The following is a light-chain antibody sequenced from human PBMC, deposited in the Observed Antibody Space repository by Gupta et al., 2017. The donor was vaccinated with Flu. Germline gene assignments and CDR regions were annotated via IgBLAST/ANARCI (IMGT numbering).Light chain of an antibody. V-gene: IGKV1-39*01. CDR2: DAS. Sequence: DIDITQSPSSLSAFVGDKITVICRASQHIRNYLHWYQQKPGKPPKLLINDASTWQSWVPPRFSGSGSGKDGTIFSDRRQQEDYATYYSQQLDVMPPLTFGGWTKLEVK. J-gene: IGKJ4*01. CDR3: QQLDVMPPLT. CDR1: QHIRNY.